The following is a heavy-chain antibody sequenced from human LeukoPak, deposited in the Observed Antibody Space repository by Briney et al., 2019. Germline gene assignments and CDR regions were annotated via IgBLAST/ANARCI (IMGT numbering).Heavy chain of an antibody. CDR2: IIPIFGTA. D-gene: IGHD6-6*01. CDR3: ARDREYSSSSLNY. V-gene: IGHV1-69*13. J-gene: IGHJ4*02. CDR1: GCTFISYA. Sequence: SVKVSCKASGCTFISYAISWVRQAPGQGLEWMGGIIPIFGTANYAQKFQGRVTITADESTSTAYMELSSLRSEDTAVYYCARDREYSSSSLNYWGQGTLVTVSS.